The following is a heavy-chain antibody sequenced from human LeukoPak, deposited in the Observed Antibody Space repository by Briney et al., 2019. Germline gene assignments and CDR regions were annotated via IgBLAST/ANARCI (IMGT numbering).Heavy chain of an antibody. Sequence: PGGSLSLSCAASGFTFSSYWMSWVRQAPGKGLEWVANIKQDGSEKYYVDSVKGRFTISRDNAKKSLYLQLSSLRAEDTAVYYCAKSTGYSTTGRDFDSWGRGTLVTVSS. CDR3: AKSTGYSTTGRDFDS. CDR1: GFTFSSYW. J-gene: IGHJ4*02. D-gene: IGHD6-13*01. V-gene: IGHV3-7*05. CDR2: IKQDGSEK.